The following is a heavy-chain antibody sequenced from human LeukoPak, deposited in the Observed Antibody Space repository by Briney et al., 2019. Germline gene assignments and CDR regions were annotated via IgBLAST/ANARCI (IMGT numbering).Heavy chain of an antibody. CDR2: INHSGST. CDR1: GGSFSGYY. J-gene: IGHJ5*02. D-gene: IGHD2-2*01. V-gene: IGHV4-34*01. Sequence: SETLPLTCAVYGGSFSGYYWSWIRQPPGKGLEWIGEINHSGSTNYNPSLKSRVTISVDTSKNQFSLKLSSVTAADTAVYYCARGPQYPWFDPWGQGTLVTVSS. CDR3: ARGPQYPWFDP.